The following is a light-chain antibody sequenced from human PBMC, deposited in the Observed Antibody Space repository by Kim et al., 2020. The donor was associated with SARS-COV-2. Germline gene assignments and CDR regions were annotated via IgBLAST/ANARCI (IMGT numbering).Light chain of an antibody. J-gene: IGLJ1*01. CDR1: SRDVGTYNY. CDR3: SSYTSSNTYV. V-gene: IGLV2-14*03. Sequence: QSALTQPASVSGSPGQSITISCTGTSRDVGTYNYVSWYQQHPGKAPKLMIYDVSDRPSGVSNRFSGSKSGNTASLTISGLQADDEADYYCSSYTSSNTYVFGTGTKVTVL. CDR2: DVS.